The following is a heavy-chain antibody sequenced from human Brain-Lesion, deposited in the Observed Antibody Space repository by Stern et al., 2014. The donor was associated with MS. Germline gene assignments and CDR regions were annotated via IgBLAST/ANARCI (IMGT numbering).Heavy chain of an antibody. CDR1: GYIFTGYY. V-gene: IGHV1-2*02. CDR2: TKPNTGGT. CDR3: ARDQRGITIFGVVTDYYYLGMDV. D-gene: IGHD3-3*01. J-gene: IGHJ6*02. Sequence: LHLVESGAEVKKPGASVKVSCKTSGYIFTGYYIHWVRQAPGQGLEWMAWTKPNTGGTKYAQKFQGRVTMSRDTSISTAYVELSSLTSDDTAVYYCARDQRGITIFGVVTDYYYLGMDVWGQGTTVTVSS.